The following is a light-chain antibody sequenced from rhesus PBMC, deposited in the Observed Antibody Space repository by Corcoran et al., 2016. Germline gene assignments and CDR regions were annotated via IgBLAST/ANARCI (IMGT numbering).Light chain of an antibody. Sequence: ALQVTPSPSSLSAFVGDPIHITCPGGQGLGSYLTWYPQEPRKIPKLLIYAASPLQSKVPSRFSGTGSGTDFTLTISSLQPEDVATYYCQKCDSAPFTFGPGTKLDIK. CDR3: QKCDSAPFT. V-gene: IGKV1-59*02. CDR2: AAS. J-gene: IGKJ3*01. CDR1: QGLGSY.